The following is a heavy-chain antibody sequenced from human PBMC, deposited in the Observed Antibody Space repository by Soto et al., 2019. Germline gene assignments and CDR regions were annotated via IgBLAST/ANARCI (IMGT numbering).Heavy chain of an antibody. D-gene: IGHD1-26*01. CDR3: ARGSLAPDY. CDR2: IYTSGRT. J-gene: IGHJ4*02. V-gene: IGHV4-4*07. Sequence: QVQLQESGPGLVKASETLSLTCTVSGASLNNYYWSWARQPAGKGLEWVGRIYTSGRTNYNPSLESRVTMSVDTSKNQFSLKLSSVTAADTAVYYCARGSLAPDYWGQGTLVTVSS. CDR1: GASLNNYY.